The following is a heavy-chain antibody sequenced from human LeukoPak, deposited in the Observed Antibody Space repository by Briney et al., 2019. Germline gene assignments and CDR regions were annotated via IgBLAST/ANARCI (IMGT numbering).Heavy chain of an antibody. V-gene: IGHV3-30*02. Sequence: PGGSLRLSCAASGFTFSNYAIHWVRQAPAKGLDWVAFIRFDGSNKYYADSVRGRFAISRDNSKSTLYLQMNSLGVEDTAVYYCARDRCSSTNCYFDYWGQGTLVTVSS. J-gene: IGHJ4*02. CDR1: GFTFSNYA. CDR2: IRFDGSNK. D-gene: IGHD2-2*01. CDR3: ARDRCSSTNCYFDY.